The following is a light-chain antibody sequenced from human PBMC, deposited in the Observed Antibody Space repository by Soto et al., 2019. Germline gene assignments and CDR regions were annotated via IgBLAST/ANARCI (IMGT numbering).Light chain of an antibody. J-gene: IGLJ1*01. CDR2: ANI. Sequence: QSVLTQPPSVSGAPGQRVTISCTGSSSNIGAGYDVHWYQQRPGAAPKLLISANINRPSGVPDRFSGSKSGTSASPAITGRQAAEEDDYYCQSYDSTLSARYVFGTGTKVTVL. CDR1: SSNIGAGYD. V-gene: IGLV1-40*01. CDR3: QSYDSTLSARYV.